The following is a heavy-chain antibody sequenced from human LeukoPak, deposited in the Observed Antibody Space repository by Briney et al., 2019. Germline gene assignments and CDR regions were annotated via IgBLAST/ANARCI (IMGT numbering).Heavy chain of an antibody. Sequence: ASVKVSSKASGYTFTGYDMHWVRQAPGQGLEWIGWIVVGSGNTKYAQKFQERVTITRDMSTGTAYMELSSLRSEDTAVYYCAASGFGFGELPSYFYYYMDVWGKGTTVTISS. CDR2: IVVGSGNT. V-gene: IGHV1-58*02. J-gene: IGHJ6*03. D-gene: IGHD3-10*01. CDR3: AASGFGFGELPSYFYYYMDV. CDR1: GYTFTGYD.